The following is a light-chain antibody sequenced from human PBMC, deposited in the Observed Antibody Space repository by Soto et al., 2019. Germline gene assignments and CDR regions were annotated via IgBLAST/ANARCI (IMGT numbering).Light chain of an antibody. V-gene: IGKV3-15*01. Sequence: EIGRTQSPATLSLSPGERAALSCRASQSINSELAWYQQKPGQPPRLLIYGASTRATGVPARFTGSESGSEFTLTISGLQSEDFAVYYCQQGHNWPLTFGQGTRLEI. CDR1: QSINSE. CDR2: GAS. CDR3: QQGHNWPLT. J-gene: IGKJ2*01.